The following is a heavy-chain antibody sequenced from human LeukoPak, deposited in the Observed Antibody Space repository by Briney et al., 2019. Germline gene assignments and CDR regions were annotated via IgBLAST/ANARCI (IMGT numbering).Heavy chain of an antibody. V-gene: IGHV4-39*01. CDR2: IYYSGNT. CDR3: AIVRDDAFAI. J-gene: IGHJ3*02. Sequence: SETLSLTCTVSGGSISSSRYYWGWIRQPPGKGLEWIGSIYYSGNTYYSPSLKSRVTISVYTSKNQFSLKLRSVTAADTAVYYCAIVRDDAFAIWGQGTMVTVSS. CDR1: GGSISSSRYY.